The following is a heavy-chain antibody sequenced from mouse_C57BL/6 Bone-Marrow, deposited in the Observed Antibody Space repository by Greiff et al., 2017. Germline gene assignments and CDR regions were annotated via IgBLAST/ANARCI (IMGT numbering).Heavy chain of an antibody. CDR3: ARPYDCSFDY. V-gene: IGHV1-59*01. CDR2: IDPSDSYT. Sequence: QVQLQQPGAELVRPGASVKLSCKASGYTFTSYWMHWVKQRPGQGLEWIGVIDPSDSYTNYNQKFKGKATLPVDTATITAYMQLSSLTSEDSAVYSCARPYDCSFDYWGQGATLTVSS. CDR1: GYTFTSYW. D-gene: IGHD2-3*01. J-gene: IGHJ2*01.